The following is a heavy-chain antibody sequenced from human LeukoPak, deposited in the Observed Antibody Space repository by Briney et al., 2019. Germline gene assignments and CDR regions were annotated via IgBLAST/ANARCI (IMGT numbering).Heavy chain of an antibody. CDR3: ARIGSQSVFVPLSWFDP. Sequence: SETLSLTCTVSGGSISSSSYYWGWIGQPPGKGLEWIGSIYYSGSTYYNPSLKSRVTISVDTSKNQFSLKLSSVTAADTAVYYCARIGSQSVFVPLSWFDPWGQGTLVTVSS. CDR1: GGSISSSSYY. J-gene: IGHJ5*02. CDR2: IYYSGST. D-gene: IGHD1-14*01. V-gene: IGHV4-39*07.